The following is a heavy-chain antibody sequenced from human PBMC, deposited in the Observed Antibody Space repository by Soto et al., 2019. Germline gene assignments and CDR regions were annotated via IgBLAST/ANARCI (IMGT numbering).Heavy chain of an antibody. J-gene: IGHJ4*02. Sequence: ETLSLTCTVSGGSISSSSYYWGWIRQPPGKGLEWVANIKQDGSEKYYVDSVKGRFTISRDNAKNSLYLQMNSLRAEDTAVYYCAGYYYDSSGQDYWGQGTLVTVSS. CDR1: GGSISSSSYY. CDR3: AGYYYDSSGQDY. V-gene: IGHV3-7*01. CDR2: IKQDGSEK. D-gene: IGHD3-22*01.